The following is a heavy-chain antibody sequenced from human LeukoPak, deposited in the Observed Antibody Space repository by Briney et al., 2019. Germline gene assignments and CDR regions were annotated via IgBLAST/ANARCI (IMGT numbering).Heavy chain of an antibody. V-gene: IGHV1-46*01. CDR2: INPSRDST. D-gene: IGHD3-10*01. CDR1: GYSFTSYY. Sequence: ASVKVSCTASGYSFTSYYMHWVRQAPGQGLEWMGIINPSRDSTTYPQKFQGRVTMTRDSSTSTVYMELSSLSSEDTAVYYCTRELVGSGSYDYWGQGTLVTVSS. J-gene: IGHJ4*02. CDR3: TRELVGSGSYDY.